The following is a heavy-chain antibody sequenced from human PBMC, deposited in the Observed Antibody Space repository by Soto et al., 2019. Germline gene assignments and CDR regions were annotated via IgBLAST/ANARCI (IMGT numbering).Heavy chain of an antibody. Sequence: PSETLSLTCAVYGGSFSGYYWSWMRQPPGKGLEWIGEINHSGSTNYNPSLKSRVTISVDTSKNQFSLSLSSVTAADTAVYYCSRLRRIAAAINWFDPGGQGTLVTVSS. CDR1: GGSFSGYY. D-gene: IGHD6-13*01. CDR2: INHSGST. V-gene: IGHV4-34*01. J-gene: IGHJ5*02. CDR3: SRLRRIAAAINWFDP.